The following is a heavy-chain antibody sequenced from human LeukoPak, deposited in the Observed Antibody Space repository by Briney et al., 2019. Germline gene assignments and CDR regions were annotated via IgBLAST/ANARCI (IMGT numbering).Heavy chain of an antibody. CDR1: GFTFSRYK. CDR3: AKDSGGYYDSTQTPGSGGY. Sequence: PGGSLRLSCAASGFTFSRYKMNWVRQAPGKGLEWVSSISSTGNYIDYADSVKGRFTISRDNSKNTLYLQMNSLRAEDTAVYYCAKDSGGYYDSTQTPGSGGYWGQGTLVTVSS. D-gene: IGHD3-22*01. J-gene: IGHJ4*02. V-gene: IGHV3-21*01. CDR2: ISSTGNYI.